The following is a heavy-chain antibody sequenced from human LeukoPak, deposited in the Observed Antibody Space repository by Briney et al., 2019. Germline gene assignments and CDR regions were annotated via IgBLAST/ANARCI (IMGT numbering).Heavy chain of an antibody. V-gene: IGHV1-69*13. Sequence: GASVKVSCKASGGTFISYAISWVRQAPGQGLEWMGGIIPIFGTANYAQKFQGRVTITAEESTSTAYMELSSLRSEDTAVYYCARGETNSGSLHAFDIWGQGPMVTVSS. CDR2: IIPIFGTA. CDR1: GGTFISYA. J-gene: IGHJ3*02. D-gene: IGHD1-26*01. CDR3: ARGETNSGSLHAFDI.